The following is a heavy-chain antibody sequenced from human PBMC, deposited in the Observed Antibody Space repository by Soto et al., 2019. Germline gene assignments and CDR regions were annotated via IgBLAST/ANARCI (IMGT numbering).Heavy chain of an antibody. Sequence: SETLSLTCTVSGGSISSGVYYWIWIRQHPGKVLDWIGYIYYSGITYYNPSLKSRVTISVDTSKNQFSLKLSSVTAADTAVYYCARESTYYYDSSGYYYPNAFDIWGQGTMVTVSS. CDR1: GGSISSGVYY. V-gene: IGHV4-31*03. D-gene: IGHD3-22*01. CDR3: ARESTYYYDSSGYYYPNAFDI. CDR2: IYYSGIT. J-gene: IGHJ3*02.